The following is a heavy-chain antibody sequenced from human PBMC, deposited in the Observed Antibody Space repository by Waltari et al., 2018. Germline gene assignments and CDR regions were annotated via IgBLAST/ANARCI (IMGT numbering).Heavy chain of an antibody. CDR3: ARNMESPYNAPYYFYYMDV. D-gene: IGHD3-10*01. J-gene: IGHJ6*03. CDR1: GPSITTSNSY. CDR2: IYYRGST. Sequence: QLQLQESGPGLVKPSETLSLTCSVSGPSITTSNSYWSWIRQPPGKGLEWIGSIYYRGSTYSSPSLKSRVTISLDTSKNQLSLKVSSVTVADTAIYFCARNMESPYNAPYYFYYMDVWGKGTTVTVSS. V-gene: IGHV4-39*01.